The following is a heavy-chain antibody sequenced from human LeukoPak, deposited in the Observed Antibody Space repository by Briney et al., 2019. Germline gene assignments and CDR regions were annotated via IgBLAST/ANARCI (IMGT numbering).Heavy chain of an antibody. J-gene: IGHJ3*02. CDR3: AKSAGSVAGPHDAFDI. Sequence: GGSLRLSCAASGFTFSSYWMSWVRQSPGKGLEWVANIKPDGSEKYYVDSVKGRFTISRDNAKNSLYLQMNSLRAEDMALYYCAKSAGSVAGPHDAFDIWGQGTMVTVSS. D-gene: IGHD6-19*01. CDR1: GFTFSSYW. V-gene: IGHV3-7*03. CDR2: IKPDGSEK.